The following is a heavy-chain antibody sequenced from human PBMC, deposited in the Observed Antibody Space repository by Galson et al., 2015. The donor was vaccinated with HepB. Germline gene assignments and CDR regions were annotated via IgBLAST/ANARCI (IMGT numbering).Heavy chain of an antibody. Sequence: SVKVSCKASRYTFTAFYLHWVRQAPGRGPEWMGWLNPKTGDTKYAQEFKDWVTFTRDTSIDTAYMELTTLKFDDTAIYYCARDLGTVAWGHAYGMDVWGQGTMVAVSS. CDR3: ARDLGTVAWGHAYGMDV. CDR2: LNPKTGDT. J-gene: IGHJ6*02. CDR1: RYTFTAFY. V-gene: IGHV1-2*04. D-gene: IGHD6-19*01.